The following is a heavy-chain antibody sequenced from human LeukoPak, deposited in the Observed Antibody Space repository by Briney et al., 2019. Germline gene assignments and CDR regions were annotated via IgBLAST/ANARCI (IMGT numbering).Heavy chain of an antibody. V-gene: IGHV4-4*07. J-gene: IGHJ5*02. CDR1: GGSISSYY. CDR2: IYTSGST. Sequence: PSETLSLTCTVSGGSISSYYWSWIRQPAGKGLEWIGRIYTSGSTNYNPSLKSRVTMSVDTSKNQFSLKLSSVTAADTAVYYRARDHYYDSSGYYSGDWFDPWGQGTLVTVSS. CDR3: ARDHYYDSSGYYSGDWFDP. D-gene: IGHD3-22*01.